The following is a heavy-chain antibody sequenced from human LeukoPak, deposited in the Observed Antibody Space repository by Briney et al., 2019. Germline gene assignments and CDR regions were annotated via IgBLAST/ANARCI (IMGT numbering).Heavy chain of an antibody. CDR1: GFTFSSYW. D-gene: IGHD2-2*01. Sequence: GSLRLSCAASGFTFSSYWMSWVRQAPGKGLEWVANIKQDESEKYYVDSVKGRFTISRDNAKNSLYLQMNSLRAEDTAVYYCARDGTYCSSTSCYDKFDYWGQGTLVTVSS. CDR2: IKQDESEK. J-gene: IGHJ4*02. V-gene: IGHV3-7*01. CDR3: ARDGTYCSSTSCYDKFDY.